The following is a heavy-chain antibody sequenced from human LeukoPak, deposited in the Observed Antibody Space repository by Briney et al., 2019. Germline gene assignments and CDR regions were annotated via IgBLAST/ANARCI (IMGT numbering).Heavy chain of an antibody. CDR2: ISSDGRST. CDR3: AKRNLGNIDY. V-gene: IGHV3-74*01. J-gene: IGHJ4*02. D-gene: IGHD3-16*01. Sequence: GGSLRLSCAASGFTFSSYWMHWVRQAPGKGLVWVSRISSDGRSTSHADSVKGRFTISRDNSKSTLYLQMNSLRAEDTAVYYCAKRNLGNIDYWGQGTLVTVSS. CDR1: GFTFSSYW.